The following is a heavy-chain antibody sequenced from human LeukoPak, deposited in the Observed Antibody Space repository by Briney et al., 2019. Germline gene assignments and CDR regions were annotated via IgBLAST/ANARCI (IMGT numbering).Heavy chain of an antibody. CDR3: ASVGYDDAFDI. Sequence: SETLSLTCTVSGYSISNGYYWGWIRQPPGKGLEWIGEINHSGSTNYNPSLKSRVTISVDTSKNQFSLKLSSVTAADTAVYYCASVGYDDAFDIWGQGTMVTVSS. J-gene: IGHJ3*02. D-gene: IGHD1-26*01. CDR1: GYSISNGYY. V-gene: IGHV4-38-2*02. CDR2: INHSGST.